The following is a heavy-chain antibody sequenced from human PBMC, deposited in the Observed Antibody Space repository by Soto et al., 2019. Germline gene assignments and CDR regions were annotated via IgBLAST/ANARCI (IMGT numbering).Heavy chain of an antibody. CDR2: ITGGGRTK. CDR1: GFTFDDYE. D-gene: IGHD4-4*01. CDR3: ARDKGYSLNYYYGMDV. V-gene: IGHV3-48*03. J-gene: IGHJ6*02. Sequence: GGSMRLSCAASGFTFDDYEMIWVRQAPGKGLEWVSYITGGGRTKYYADSVKGRFTVSRDNAKNSLYLQMNSLRAEDTAIYYCARDKGYSLNYYYGMDVWGQGTTVTVS.